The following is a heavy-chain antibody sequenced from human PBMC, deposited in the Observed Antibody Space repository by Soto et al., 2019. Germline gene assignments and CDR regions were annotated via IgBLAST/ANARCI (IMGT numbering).Heavy chain of an antibody. V-gene: IGHV4-30-4*01. CDR2: IYKSGST. J-gene: IGHJ4*02. Sequence: QVQLQESGPGLVKPSQTLSLTCTVSGGSISSDDYYWSWIYQPPGKGLEWIGNIYKSGSTDYDPSHKSRVSISVDPSNNQFSLKLSSVTAADTAVYYCARGSFFRGYFDYWGQGTLVTVSS. D-gene: IGHD3-10*01. CDR1: GGSISSDDYY. CDR3: ARGSFFRGYFDY.